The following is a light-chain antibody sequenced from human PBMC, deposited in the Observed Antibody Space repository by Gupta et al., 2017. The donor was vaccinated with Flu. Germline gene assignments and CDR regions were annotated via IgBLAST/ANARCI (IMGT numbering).Light chain of an antibody. CDR2: AND. CDR1: TPNIGNNP. J-gene: IGLJ1*01. CDR3: TSWDGSLEGHV. V-gene: IGLV1-44*01. Sequence: QSVLTQPPSASGTPGQGVIISCSGSTPNIGNNPVNWFQQLPGTAPKLLIYANDQRPSGVPDLFSGSKSGTSASLAISGLQSEDEADYYCTSWDGSLEGHVFGAGTKVSVL.